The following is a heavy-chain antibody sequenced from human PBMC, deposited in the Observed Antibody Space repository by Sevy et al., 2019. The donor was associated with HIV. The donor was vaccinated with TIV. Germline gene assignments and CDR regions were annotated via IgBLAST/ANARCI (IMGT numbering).Heavy chain of an antibody. D-gene: IGHD6-19*01. V-gene: IGHV3-30-3*01. J-gene: IGHJ4*02. CDR2: ISYDGSNK. CDR1: GFTFSSYA. Sequence: GGSLRLSCAASGFTFSSYAMHWVRQAPGKGLEWVAVISYDGSNKYYADSVKGRFTISRDNSKNTLYLQMNSLRAEGTAVYYCARGPGGGWYGYWGQGTLVTVSS. CDR3: ARGPGGGWYGY.